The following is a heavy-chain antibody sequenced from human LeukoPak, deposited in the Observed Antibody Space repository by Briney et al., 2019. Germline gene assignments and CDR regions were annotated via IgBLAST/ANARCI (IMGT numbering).Heavy chain of an antibody. V-gene: IGHV1-2*02. CDR2: INPNSGGT. D-gene: IGHD3-10*01. J-gene: IGHJ4*02. CDR3: ARDGSGITMVRGVIPYFDY. Sequence: PSASVKVSCKASGYTFTGYYMHWVRQAPGQGLEWMGWINPNSGGTDYAQKFQGRVTMTRDTSISTAYMELSRLRSDDTAVYYCARDGSGITMVRGVIPYFDYWGQGTLVTVSS. CDR1: GYTFTGYY.